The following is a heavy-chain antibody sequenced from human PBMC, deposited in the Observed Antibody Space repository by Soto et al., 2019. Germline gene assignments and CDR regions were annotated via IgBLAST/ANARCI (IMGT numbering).Heavy chain of an antibody. CDR1: GYTFTSYG. CDR2: ISAYNGNT. Sequence: ASVKVSCKASGYTFTSYGISWVRQAPGQGLEWMGWISAYNGNTNYAQKVQGRVTITTDTSTSTAYMQLRSLTSEDTAVYYCARDDSGFSGSHYIDYFNYWGQGALVTVSS. D-gene: IGHD1-26*01. V-gene: IGHV1-18*01. J-gene: IGHJ4*02. CDR3: ARDDSGFSGSHYIDYFNY.